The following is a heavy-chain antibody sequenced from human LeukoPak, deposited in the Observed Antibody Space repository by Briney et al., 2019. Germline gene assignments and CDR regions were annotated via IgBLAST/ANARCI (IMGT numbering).Heavy chain of an antibody. CDR2: ITSSGDGT. J-gene: IGHJ4*02. CDR1: GFTFSIYA. D-gene: IGHD3-22*01. V-gene: IGHV3-23*01. Sequence: GGSLRLSCAASGFTFSIYAMSWVRQAPGKGLQWVSSITSSGDGTYYAYSVKGRFTISRDNSENMLYLQMNSLRVEDTAVYFCAKDRPNYYGSNGHYYRRDADYWGQGTLVTVSS. CDR3: AKDRPNYYGSNGHYYRRDADY.